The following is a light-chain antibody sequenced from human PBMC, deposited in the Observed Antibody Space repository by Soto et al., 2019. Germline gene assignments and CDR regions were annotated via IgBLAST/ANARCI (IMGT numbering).Light chain of an antibody. CDR3: QQYGSSPRT. CDR1: QSVGIN. V-gene: IGKV3-20*01. Sequence: EVVMTESPAILSVSPRERATLSCMASQSVGINVAWYQQKNGQAPRLLIYGASTRATGSPDRFSGSGYGTDFNLTISGLETEDFAVYYCQQYGSSPRTFGQGTKVDIK. J-gene: IGKJ1*01. CDR2: GAS.